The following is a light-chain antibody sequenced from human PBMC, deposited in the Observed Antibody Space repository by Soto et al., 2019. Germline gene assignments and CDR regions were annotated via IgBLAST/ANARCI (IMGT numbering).Light chain of an antibody. CDR1: TGAVTSGNY. V-gene: IGLV7-43*01. CDR3: LLYYGGAHLM. Sequence: QSVVTQEPSLTVSPGGTVTLTCASSTGAVTSGNYPSWFQQKPGQAPRTLIYTTDDKHSWTPARFSGSLLGGKAALTLSGVQPEDEAEYYCLLYYGGAHLMFGRGTKLTVL. CDR2: TTD. J-gene: IGLJ3*02.